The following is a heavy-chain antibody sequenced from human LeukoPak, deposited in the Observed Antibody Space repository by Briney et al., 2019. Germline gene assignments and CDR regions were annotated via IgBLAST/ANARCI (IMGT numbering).Heavy chain of an antibody. D-gene: IGHD5-18*01. CDR2: IYYGGST. J-gene: IGHJ4*02. CDR1: GGSISISSYY. Sequence: SETLSLTCTVSGGSISISSYYWGWIRQPPGKGLEWIATIYYGGSTYYNPSLKSRVTVSADSSKNQISLQLSFVTAADTAVYYCAREGGNTAMVPSPFDYWGQGTLVTVSS. V-gene: IGHV4-39*02. CDR3: AREGGNTAMVPSPFDY.